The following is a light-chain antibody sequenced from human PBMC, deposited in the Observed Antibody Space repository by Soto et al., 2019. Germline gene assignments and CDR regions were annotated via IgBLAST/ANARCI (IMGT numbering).Light chain of an antibody. CDR2: WAS. V-gene: IGKV4-1*01. J-gene: IGKJ1*01. CDR1: HIVLYSSNNKNY. Sequence: DIVMTQSPDSLAVSMVERATSNCKSSHIVLYSSNNKNYLAWYQQKPGRPPKLLIYWASTRESGVPDRFSGSGSGTDFTLTISSLQAEDVAVYYCQQYYSTFGRTFGQGTKVDIK. CDR3: QQYYSTFGRT.